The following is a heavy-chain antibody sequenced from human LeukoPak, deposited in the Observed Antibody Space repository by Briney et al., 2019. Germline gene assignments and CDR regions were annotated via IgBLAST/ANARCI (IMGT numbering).Heavy chain of an antibody. CDR1: GFTLSSYA. V-gene: IGHV3-53*01. CDR2: IYSGGST. Sequence: PGGSLRLSCAASGFTLSSYAMSWVRQAPGKGLEWVSVIYSGGSTYYADSVKGRFTISRDNSKTTLYLQMNSLRAEDTAVYYCTREIGVVGATIFDYWGQGTLVTVSS. D-gene: IGHD1-26*01. CDR3: TREIGVVGATIFDY. J-gene: IGHJ4*02.